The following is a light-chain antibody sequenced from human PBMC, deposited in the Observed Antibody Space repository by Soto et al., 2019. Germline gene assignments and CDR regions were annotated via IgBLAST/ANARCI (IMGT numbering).Light chain of an antibody. CDR1: SSDVGAYYS. CDR2: GVT. CDR3: SSYTSGSSHYV. Sequence: QSALTQPASVSGSPGQSITISGTGTSSDVGAYYSVSWYQHHPGKAPKLIIYGVTNRPSGVSNRFSGSKSGNTASLTISGLQAEDEADYHCSSYTSGSSHYVVGTGTKVTVL. V-gene: IGLV2-14*01. J-gene: IGLJ1*01.